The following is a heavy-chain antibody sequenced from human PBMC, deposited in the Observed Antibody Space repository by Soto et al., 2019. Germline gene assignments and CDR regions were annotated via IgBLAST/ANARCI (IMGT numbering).Heavy chain of an antibody. CDR2: IDGSGGIT. Sequence: QFLQSGGCLVQPGGSLTLSCAASGFTFGTTDMSWVRQAPGEGLEWVSTIDGSGGITYYADSVKGRFTISRDNSRNTVYLQMNSLRGDDTALYYCVKNSGWFNTGGQGALVTVSS. CDR3: VKNSGWFNT. J-gene: IGHJ5*02. CDR1: GFTFGTTD. D-gene: IGHD3-10*01. V-gene: IGHV3-23*01.